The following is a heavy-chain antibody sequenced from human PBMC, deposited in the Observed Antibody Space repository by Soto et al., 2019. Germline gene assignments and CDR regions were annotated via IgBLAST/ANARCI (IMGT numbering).Heavy chain of an antibody. V-gene: IGHV1-18*04. D-gene: IGHD3-3*01. Sequence: QDQLVQSGAEVKKPGASVKVSCKASVFTSSGISWVRQAPGQRLEWMGWISTHNGNTIYARKFQGRVMMTMDTSTTTVYMELRSLRPDDTAVYLCAREGILGLFDAYDLWGQGTMVTVSS. CDR3: AREGILGLFDAYDL. CDR1: VFTSSG. J-gene: IGHJ3*01. CDR2: ISTHNGNT.